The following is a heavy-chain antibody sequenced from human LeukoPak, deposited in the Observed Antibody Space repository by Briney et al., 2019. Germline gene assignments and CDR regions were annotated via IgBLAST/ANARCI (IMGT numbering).Heavy chain of an antibody. CDR3: AREIYTSGFFDY. D-gene: IGHD4-11*01. CDR1: GFTFSGYG. CDR2: IWYDGSNK. J-gene: IGHJ4*02. Sequence: GRSLRLSCAASGFTFSGYGMHWVRQAPGKGLEWVAVIWYDGSNKYYADSVKGRFTISRDNSKNTLYLQMNSLRAEDTAVYYCAREIYTSGFFDYWGQGTLVTVSS. V-gene: IGHV3-33*01.